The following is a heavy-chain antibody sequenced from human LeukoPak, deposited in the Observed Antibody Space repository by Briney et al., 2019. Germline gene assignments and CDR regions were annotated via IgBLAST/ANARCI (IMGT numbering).Heavy chain of an antibody. CDR3: ARGGPHYYDSSGYHYYFDY. V-gene: IGHV1-46*01. CDR1: GYTFTSYY. J-gene: IGHJ4*02. Sequence: ASVKVSCKASGYTFTSYYMHWVRQAPGQGLEWMGIINPSGGSTSYAQKFQGRVTMTTDTSTSTAYMEVRSLRSDDTAVYYCARGGPHYYDSSGYHYYFDYWGQGTLVTVSS. D-gene: IGHD3-22*01. CDR2: INPSGGST.